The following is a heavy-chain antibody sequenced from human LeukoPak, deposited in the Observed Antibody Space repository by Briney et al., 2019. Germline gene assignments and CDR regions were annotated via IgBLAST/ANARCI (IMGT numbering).Heavy chain of an antibody. CDR2: IRYDGSNK. J-gene: IGHJ4*02. CDR1: GFTFSSYG. Sequence: GGSLRLSCAASGFTFSSYGMHWVRQAPGKGLEWVAFIRYDGSNKYYADSVKGRFTISRDNSKNTLYLQMNSLRAEDTAVYYCARDTHRTVGATWGYFDYWGQGTLVTVSS. V-gene: IGHV3-30*02. CDR3: ARDTHRTVGATWGYFDY. D-gene: IGHD1-26*01.